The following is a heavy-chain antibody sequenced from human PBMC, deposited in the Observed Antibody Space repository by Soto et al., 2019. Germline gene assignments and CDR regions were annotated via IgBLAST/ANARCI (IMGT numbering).Heavy chain of an antibody. CDR2: INPKSGDT. CDR1: GYTFTVYY. J-gene: IGHJ4*02. V-gene: IGHV1-2*02. CDR3: ARDLAKGGGSAGFDS. Sequence: QVQLVQSGAEVKKPGASVNVSCKASGYTFTVYYMHWVRQAPGQGLEWMGWINPKSGDTMYPQKFQGRVTMTWDTSISTAYMALTRLRADDTAVYYCARDLAKGGGSAGFDSWGQGTLVTVS. D-gene: IGHD1-26*01.